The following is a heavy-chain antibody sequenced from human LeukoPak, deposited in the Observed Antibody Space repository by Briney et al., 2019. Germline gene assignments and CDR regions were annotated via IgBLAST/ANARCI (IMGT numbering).Heavy chain of an antibody. CDR1: GFTFDDYG. Sequence: GGSLRLSCAASGFTFDDYGMSWVRQAPGEGLEWVSGINWNGGSTGYADSVKGRFTISRDNAKNSLYLQMNSLRAEDTALYYCARGKTAYCGGDCYSGPFDYWGQGTLVTVSS. CDR2: INWNGGST. J-gene: IGHJ4*02. V-gene: IGHV3-20*04. CDR3: ARGKTAYCGGDCYSGPFDY. D-gene: IGHD2-21*02.